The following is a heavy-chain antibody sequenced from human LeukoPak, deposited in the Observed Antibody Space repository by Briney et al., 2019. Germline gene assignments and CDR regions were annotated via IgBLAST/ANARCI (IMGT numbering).Heavy chain of an antibody. CDR1: GFTFSSYA. D-gene: IGHD1-20*01. J-gene: IGHJ4*02. V-gene: IGHV3-7*01. CDR2: IKDDGSDK. CDR3: VPLNWNPPGDFDR. Sequence: GGSLRLSCAASGFTFSSYAMHWVRQAPGKGLEWVANIKDDGSDKYYVDSVKGRFTISKDNAKNSLFLQMNSLRVEDTAVYYCVPLNWNPPGDFDRWGQGTLVTVSS.